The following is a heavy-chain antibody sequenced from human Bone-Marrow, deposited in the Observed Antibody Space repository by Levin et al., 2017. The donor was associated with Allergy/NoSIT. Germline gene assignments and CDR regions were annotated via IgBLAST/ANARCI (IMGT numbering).Heavy chain of an antibody. CDR2: INHSGST. V-gene: IGHV4-34*01. CDR1: GGSFSGYY. D-gene: IGHD5-24*01. CDR3: ARAGVVATISPPDYFDY. J-gene: IGHJ4*02. Sequence: GSLRLSCAVYGGSFSGYYWSWIRQPPGKGLEWIGEINHSGSTNYNPSLKSRVTISVDTSKNQFSLKLSSVTAADTAVYYCARAGVVATISPPDYFDYWGQGTLVTVSS.